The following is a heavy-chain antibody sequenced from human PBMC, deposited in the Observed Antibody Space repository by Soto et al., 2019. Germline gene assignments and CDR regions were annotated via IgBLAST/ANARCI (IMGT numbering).Heavy chain of an antibody. CDR3: GKGEATVVTRGSEH. CDR2: ISYDGGNE. Sequence: VQLIESRGGVVQPGRSLRLSCEASGFTFRNYAMHWVRQAPGKGLEWVAAISYDGGNEYYGDSVKGRFTISKDNSKSTLYLKMNSLRPEDTAVYYCGKGEATVVTRGSEHWGQGTRVIVSS. J-gene: IGHJ4*02. CDR1: GFTFRNYA. D-gene: IGHD2-21*02. V-gene: IGHV3-30*18.